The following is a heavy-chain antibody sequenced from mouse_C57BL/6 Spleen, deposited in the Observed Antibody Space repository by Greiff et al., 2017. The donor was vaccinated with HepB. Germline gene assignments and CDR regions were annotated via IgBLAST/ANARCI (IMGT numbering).Heavy chain of an antibody. J-gene: IGHJ2*01. V-gene: IGHV2-5*01. CDR2: IWRGGTT. CDR1: GFSLTSYG. D-gene: IGHD4-1*02. CDR3: AKGPTEDYFDY. Sequence: SGPGLVQPSQGLSITCTVSGFSLTSYGVHWVRQSPGKGLEWLGVIWRGGTTDYNAAFMSRLSITKDNSKSHVFFKMNSLQADDTAIYYCAKGPTEDYFDYWGKGTTLTVSS.